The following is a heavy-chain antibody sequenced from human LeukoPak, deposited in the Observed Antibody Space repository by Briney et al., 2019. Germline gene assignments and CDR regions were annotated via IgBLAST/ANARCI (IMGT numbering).Heavy chain of an antibody. J-gene: IGHJ4*02. CDR2: INPNSGGT. D-gene: IGHD2-15*01. V-gene: IGHV1-2*02. CDR3: ARFPDCSGGSCSKGGFDY. Sequence: ASVKVSCKASGYTFTGYYMHWVRQAPGQGLEWMGWINPNSGGTSYAQKFQGRVTMTRDTSISTAYMELSRLRSDDTAVYYCARFPDCSGGSCSKGGFDYWGQGTLVTVSS. CDR1: GYTFTGYY.